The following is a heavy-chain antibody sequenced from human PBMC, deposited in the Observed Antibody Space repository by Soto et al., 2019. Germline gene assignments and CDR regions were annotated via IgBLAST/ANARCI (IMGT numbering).Heavy chain of an antibody. CDR1: GYSFTSYW. Sequence: HGESLKISCKGSGYSFTSYWISWVRQMPGKGLEWMGRIDPSDSYTNYSPSFQGHVTISADKSISTAYLQWSSLKASDTAMYYCARQHLSAAGQPYYYYYYGMDVWGQGTTVTVSS. CDR3: ARQHLSAAGQPYYYYYYGMDV. J-gene: IGHJ6*02. D-gene: IGHD6-13*01. CDR2: IDPSDSYT. V-gene: IGHV5-10-1*01.